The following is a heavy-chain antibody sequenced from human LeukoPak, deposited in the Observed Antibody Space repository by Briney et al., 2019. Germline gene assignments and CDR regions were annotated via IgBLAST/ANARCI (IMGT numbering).Heavy chain of an antibody. CDR1: GGTFSSYA. J-gene: IGHJ4*02. CDR3: ARKGYCGGDCPYYFDY. Sequence: WASVKVSCKASGGTFSSYAISWVRQAPGQGLEWMGGIIPIFGTANYAQKFQGRVTITADKSTSTAYMELSSLRSEDTAVYYCARKGYCGGDCPYYFDYWGQGTLVTVSS. V-gene: IGHV1-69*06. D-gene: IGHD2-21*02. CDR2: IIPIFGTA.